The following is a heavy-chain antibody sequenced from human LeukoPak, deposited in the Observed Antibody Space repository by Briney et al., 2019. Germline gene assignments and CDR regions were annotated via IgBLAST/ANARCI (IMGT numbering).Heavy chain of an antibody. D-gene: IGHD6-13*01. Sequence: GGSLRLSCAASGFTFSDYYMSWIRQAPGKGLEWVSGITGSGGNTYYADSVKGRFTISRDNSRNTLYLQMSSLRAEDTAIYYCAKDISTRWYSSTPLPGDYWGQGTLVTVSS. V-gene: IGHV3-23*01. CDR2: ITGSGGNT. J-gene: IGHJ4*02. CDR3: AKDISTRWYSSTPLPGDY. CDR1: GFTFSDYY.